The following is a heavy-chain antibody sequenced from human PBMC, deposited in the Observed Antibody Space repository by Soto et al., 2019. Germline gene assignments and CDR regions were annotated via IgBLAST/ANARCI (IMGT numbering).Heavy chain of an antibody. CDR3: ARDNGRPQLGGNYYYITDV. J-gene: IGHJ6*02. V-gene: IGHV1-69*12. CDR1: GGTFSSYA. D-gene: IGHD3-3*02. CDR2: IIPLFRTP. Sequence: QVQLVQSGAEVKAPGSSVKVSCQASGGTFSSYALSWVRQAPGQGLEWMGGIIPLFRTPDYAQKFQGRVTITADESTSTAYMELSSLRSEDTAIYYCARDNGRPQLGGNYYYITDVLGQGTTITVSS.